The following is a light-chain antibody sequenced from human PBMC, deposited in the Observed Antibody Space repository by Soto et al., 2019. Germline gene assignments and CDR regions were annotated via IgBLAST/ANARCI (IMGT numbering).Light chain of an antibody. CDR2: DVT. V-gene: IGLV2-11*01. CDR1: SSDVGGYNY. J-gene: IGLJ1*01. Sequence: QSVLTQPRSVSGSPGQSVTISCTGTSSDVGGYNYVSWYRQHPGKAPKLMIYDVTKRPSGVPDRFSGSKSGNTASLTISGLQIEDEAAYYCGSYAGRDSSIFGSRTKVTV. CDR3: GSYAGRDSSI.